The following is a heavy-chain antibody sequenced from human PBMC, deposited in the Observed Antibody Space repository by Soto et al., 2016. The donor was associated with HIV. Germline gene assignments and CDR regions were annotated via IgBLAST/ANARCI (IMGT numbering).Heavy chain of an antibody. V-gene: IGHV3-21*01. CDR3: ARGYSDYGGMDV. CDR2: ISTRSDYI. CDR1: GFTFNTFS. J-gene: IGHJ6*02. Sequence: EVQLMESGGGLVKPGGSLTLSCEASGFTFNTFSISWVRQAPGKGLEWVSLISTRSDYIHYADSVRGRFTISRDNAKMSASLQMNSLSVDDTAVYYCARGYSDYGGMDVWGQGDHGHRLV. D-gene: IGHD4-17*01.